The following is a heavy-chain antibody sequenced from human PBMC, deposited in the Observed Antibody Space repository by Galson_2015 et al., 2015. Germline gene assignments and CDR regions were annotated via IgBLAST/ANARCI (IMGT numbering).Heavy chain of an antibody. CDR2: ISSNSRTT. CDR3: ATADQGFDY. CDR1: GFTFSGYS. V-gene: IGHV3-48*01. J-gene: IGHJ4*02. Sequence: SLRLSCAASGFTFSGYSMNWVRQAPGKGLEWVSYISSNSRTTYYADSVKGRFTISRDYANNSLYLQMNSLRAEDTAVYYCATADQGFDYWGQGTLVTVSS.